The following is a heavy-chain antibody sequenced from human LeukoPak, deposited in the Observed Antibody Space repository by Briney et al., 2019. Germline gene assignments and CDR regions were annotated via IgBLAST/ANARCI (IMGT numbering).Heavy chain of an antibody. CDR2: ISGGGETT. J-gene: IGHJ4*02. D-gene: IGHD3-22*01. V-gene: IGHV3-23*01. Sequence: PGDSLRLSCATSGFDFGGACGMGWVRQAPEKGLEWVSTISGGGETTHYADSVKGRLTISRDNARNTLYLQMSSLRAEDTAVYYCARADYYDRTLPFGYWGQGTLVTVSS. CDR3: ARADYYDRTLPFGY. CDR1: GFDFGGACG.